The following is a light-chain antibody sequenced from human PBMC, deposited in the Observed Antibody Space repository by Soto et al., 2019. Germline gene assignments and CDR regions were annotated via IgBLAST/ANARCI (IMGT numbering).Light chain of an antibody. J-gene: IGKJ1*01. CDR3: QQYNSYPWT. V-gene: IGKV1-5*01. CDR1: QTISSW. Sequence: DIQMTQSPSTLSASVGDRVTITCRASQTISSWLAWYQQKPGKAPNLLIYDASSLESGVPSRFSGSGSGTEFTLTLSSLQPDDFATYYGQQYNSYPWTFGQGTKVKIK. CDR2: DAS.